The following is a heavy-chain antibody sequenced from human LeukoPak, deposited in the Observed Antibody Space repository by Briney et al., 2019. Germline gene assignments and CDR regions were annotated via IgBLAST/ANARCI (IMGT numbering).Heavy chain of an antibody. D-gene: IGHD6-19*01. CDR2: IYYSGST. CDR1: GGSISSYY. Sequence: PSETLSLTCTVSGGSISSYYWSWIRQPPGKGLEWIGYIYYSGSTNYNPSLKSRVTISVDTSKNQFSLKLSSVTAADTAVYYCARHGDQWLPHEAYFDYWGQGTLVTVSS. V-gene: IGHV4-59*08. CDR3: ARHGDQWLPHEAYFDY. J-gene: IGHJ4*02.